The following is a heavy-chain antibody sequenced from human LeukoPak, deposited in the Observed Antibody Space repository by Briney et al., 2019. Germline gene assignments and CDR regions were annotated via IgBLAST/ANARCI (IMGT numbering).Heavy chain of an antibody. Sequence: GGALRHSRTASGFTFSNYAMNWVRQAPGKGLEWVSGISGSGARTYFAGSLNGWFTVSRDNSRNTQYLQINILRAEDTAVYYCAKGTVTLAGDDAFDVWGQGTMVTVSS. CDR1: GFTFSNYA. D-gene: IGHD3-10*01. J-gene: IGHJ3*01. CDR2: ISGSGART. V-gene: IGHV3-23*01. CDR3: AKGTVTLAGDDAFDV.